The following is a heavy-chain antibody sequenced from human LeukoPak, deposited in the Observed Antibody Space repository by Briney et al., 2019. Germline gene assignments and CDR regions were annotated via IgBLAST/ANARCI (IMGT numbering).Heavy chain of an antibody. J-gene: IGHJ5*02. Sequence: ASVKVSCKASGYTFTDYYMHWVRQAPGQGLEWMGWINPNSGGTNYAQKFQGRVTMTRDTSISTAYMELSRLRSDDTAVYYCARAGHPFNDFWSGYSAWGQGTLVTVSS. V-gene: IGHV1-2*02. CDR2: INPNSGGT. D-gene: IGHD3-3*01. CDR3: ARAGHPFNDFWSGYSA. CDR1: GYTFTDYY.